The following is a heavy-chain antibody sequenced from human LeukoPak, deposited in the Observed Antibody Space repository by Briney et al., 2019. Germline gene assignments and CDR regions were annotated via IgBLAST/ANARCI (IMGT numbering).Heavy chain of an antibody. D-gene: IGHD2-15*01. J-gene: IGHJ4*02. V-gene: IGHV3-23*01. CDR3: AKTSGGNY. CDR1: GFIFSSYA. Sequence: PGGSLRLSCAASGFIFSSYAMSWVRQAPGKGLEWVSGISTSGDSTYYADSVKGRFTISRDNSKNTLYLQMNSLRAEDTAVYYCAKTSGGNYWGQGTLVTVSS. CDR2: ISTSGDST.